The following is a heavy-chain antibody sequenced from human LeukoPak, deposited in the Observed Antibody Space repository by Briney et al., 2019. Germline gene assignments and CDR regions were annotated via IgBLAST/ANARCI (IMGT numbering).Heavy chain of an antibody. CDR2: IKEDGSVK. D-gene: IGHD6-19*01. CDR1: GFTFSSHW. CDR3: ARDSTWLLDY. Sequence: GGSLRLSCTASGFTFSSHWMTWVRQPPGKGLEWVANIKEDGSVKYYVDSVKGRFTISRDNTKNALYLQMNRLRADDTAVYFCARDSTWLLDYWGQGTLITVSS. J-gene: IGHJ4*02. V-gene: IGHV3-7*03.